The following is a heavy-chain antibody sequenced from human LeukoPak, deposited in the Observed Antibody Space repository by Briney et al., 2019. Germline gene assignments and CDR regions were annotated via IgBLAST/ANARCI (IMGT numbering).Heavy chain of an antibody. CDR3: ARHIVASDY. CDR2: ISGPGTST. D-gene: IGHD2-15*01. J-gene: IGHJ4*02. Sequence: PGGSLRLSCAASGFTFTSYAMSWVRQAPGKGLEWVSAISGPGTSTYYADSVKGRFTISRDNAKNSLYLQMNSLRAEDTAVYYCARHIVASDYWGQGTLVTVSS. CDR1: GFTFTSYA. V-gene: IGHV3-23*01.